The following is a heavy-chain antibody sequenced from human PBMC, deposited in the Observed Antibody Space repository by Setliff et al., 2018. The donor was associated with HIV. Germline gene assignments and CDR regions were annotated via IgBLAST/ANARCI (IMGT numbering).Heavy chain of an antibody. D-gene: IGHD5-12*01. CDR2: IYHSGST. V-gene: IGHV4-59*08. J-gene: IGHJ3*02. Sequence: PSETLSLTCTVSGGSISSHYWSWIRQPPGKGLEWIGSIYHSGSTYYNPSLKSRVTISVDTSKNQFSLKLSSVTAADTAVYYCASSTILDAFDIWGQGTMVT. CDR1: GGSISSHY. CDR3: ASSTILDAFDI.